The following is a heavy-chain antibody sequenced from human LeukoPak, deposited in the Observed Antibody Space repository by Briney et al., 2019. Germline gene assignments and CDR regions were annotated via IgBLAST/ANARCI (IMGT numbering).Heavy chain of an antibody. CDR3: VRLYYYDASGPPL. Sequence: PSETLSPTCSTSGDYISSSSYYWGWIRQPPGKGLEWIGNIYYTGRTYYNPSLKSRVSESIDTSRNEFSLKLSSVTAADTAVYYCVRLYYYDASGPPLWGQGTLVIVS. V-gene: IGHV4-39*01. CDR2: IYYTGRT. J-gene: IGHJ4*02. CDR1: GDYISSSSYY. D-gene: IGHD3-22*01.